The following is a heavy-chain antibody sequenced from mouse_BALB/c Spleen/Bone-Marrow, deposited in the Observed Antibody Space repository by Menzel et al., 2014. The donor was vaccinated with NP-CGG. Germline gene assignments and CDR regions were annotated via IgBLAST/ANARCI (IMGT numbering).Heavy chain of an antibody. CDR1: GFDFSRYW. D-gene: IGHD1-1*01. V-gene: IGHV4-1*02. J-gene: IGHJ3*01. CDR2: INPASSTI. CDR3: SRLYYYGNFAY. Sequence: EVMLVESGGGLVQPGGSLKLSCAASGFDFSRYWMSWVRQAPGKGLEWIGEINPASSTINYTPSLKDKFIISRDNAKNTLYLQVSKVRSEDTAVYYCSRLYYYGNFAYWGQGTLVTVSA.